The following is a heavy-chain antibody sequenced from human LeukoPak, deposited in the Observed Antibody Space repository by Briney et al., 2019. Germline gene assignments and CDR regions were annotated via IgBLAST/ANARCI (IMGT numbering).Heavy chain of an antibody. V-gene: IGHV1-18*01. J-gene: IGHJ3*02. CDR1: GYTFTSYG. CDR2: ISVYNGNT. Sequence: ASVKVSCKASGYTFTSYGISWVRQAPGQGLEWMGWISVYNGNTNYAQKLQGRVTMTTDTSTSTAYMDLRSLRSDDTAVYYCARDIGLTPLYNGGYFASDIWGQGTMVTVSS. CDR3: ARDIGLTPLYNGGYFASDI. D-gene: IGHD4-17*01.